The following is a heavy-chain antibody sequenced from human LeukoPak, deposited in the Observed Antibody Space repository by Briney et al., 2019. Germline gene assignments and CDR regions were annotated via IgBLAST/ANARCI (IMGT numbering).Heavy chain of an antibody. CDR1: GFTFSSYG. V-gene: IGHV3-23*01. CDR3: AKSSGQTMVRGKFYYYYYMDV. CDR2: ISGSGGST. Sequence: GGSLRLSCAASGFTFSSYGMSWVRQAPGKGLEWVSAISGSGGSTYYADSVKGRFTISRDNSKNTLYLQMNSLRAEDTAVYYCAKSSGQTMVRGKFYYYYYMDVWGKGTTVTIFS. D-gene: IGHD3-10*01. J-gene: IGHJ6*03.